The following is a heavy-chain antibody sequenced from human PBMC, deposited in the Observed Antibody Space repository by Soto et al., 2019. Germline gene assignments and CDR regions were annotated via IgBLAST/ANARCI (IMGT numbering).Heavy chain of an antibody. D-gene: IGHD1-26*01. CDR3: ARTYSGRYLNWFDP. J-gene: IGHJ5*02. CDR1: GFTFSDYY. CDR2: IRSSSSDT. V-gene: IGHV3-11*06. Sequence: QVQLVESGGGLVQPGGSLRLSCAVSGFTFSDYYMSWIRQAPGKGLEWVSYIRSSSSDTKYADSVKGRFTISRDNAKNSVYLQMNSLRAEDTAVYYCARTYSGRYLNWFDPWGQGTLVTVSS.